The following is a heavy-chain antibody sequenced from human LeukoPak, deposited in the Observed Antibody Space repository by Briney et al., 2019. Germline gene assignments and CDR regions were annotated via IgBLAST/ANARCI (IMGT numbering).Heavy chain of an antibody. CDR1: VYTFDNYD. V-gene: IGHV1-8*01. Sequence: GASVTVSFKTSVYTFDNYDINWVRQAAGQGLEWMGWMNPDSGNTGYAHKFQGRVTMARNTSMTTAYLELTGLTSGDTAIYYCARGAPVAIFGPGYDEYFEYWGQGTVVIVSS. CDR3: ARGAPVAIFGPGYDEYFEY. CDR2: MNPDSGNT. J-gene: IGHJ4*02. D-gene: IGHD3-3*01.